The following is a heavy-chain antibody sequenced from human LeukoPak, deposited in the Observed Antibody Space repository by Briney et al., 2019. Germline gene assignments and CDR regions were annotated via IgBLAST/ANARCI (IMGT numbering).Heavy chain of an antibody. V-gene: IGHV3-23*01. CDR2: ISGSGNGT. Sequence: GGSLRLSCTASGFTFRTYAMTWVRQAPGKGLEWLSGISGSGNGTYYADSVKGRFTISRDNSKNVVYLQMNSLTVEDAATYYRAKRTMSAFDSWGQGTLLIVSS. J-gene: IGHJ4*02. CDR3: AKRTMSAFDS. CDR1: GFTFRTYA.